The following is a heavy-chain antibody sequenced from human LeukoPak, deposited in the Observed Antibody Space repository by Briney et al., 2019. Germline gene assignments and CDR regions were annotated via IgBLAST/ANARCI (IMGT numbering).Heavy chain of an antibody. CDR2: IIPIFGTA. D-gene: IGHD6-19*01. V-gene: IGHV1-69*13. Sequence: ASVKVSCKASGGTFSSYAISWVRQAPGQGLEWMGGIIPIFGTANYAQKFQGRVTITADESTSTAYMELSSLRSEDTAVYYCARGGALIAVAGTMSRYYYMDVWGKGTTVTISS. J-gene: IGHJ6*03. CDR3: ARGGALIAVAGTMSRYYYMDV. CDR1: GGTFSSYA.